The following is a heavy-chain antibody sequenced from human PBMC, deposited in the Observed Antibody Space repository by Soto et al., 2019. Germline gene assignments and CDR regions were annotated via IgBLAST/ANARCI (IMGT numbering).Heavy chain of an antibody. D-gene: IGHD1-26*01. V-gene: IGHV4-61*01. CDR2: VYHVGTT. Sequence: PSVIMCVRSTVAGGSRGGGRCYWTCIRQSPGKGLEWIGYVYHVGTTKYNPSLNSRATITLDTSKSQFSLRLRSVTAADTAIYFCESERIVGDTSFAPWRNGTLVTVSS. CDR3: ESERIVGDTSFAP. J-gene: IGHJ5*02. CDR1: GGSRGGGRCY.